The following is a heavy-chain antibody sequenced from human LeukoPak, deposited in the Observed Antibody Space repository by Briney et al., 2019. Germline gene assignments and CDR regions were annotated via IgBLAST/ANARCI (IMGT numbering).Heavy chain of an antibody. CDR1: GFTFSDHY. V-gene: IGHV3-11*05. Sequence: PGGSLRLSCEVSGFTFSDHYMSWIRQAPGKRLEWVSYISSGSTYTNYADSVEGRFTISRDNAKNSLYLQMNSLRAEDTAVYYCARGDYGGDYIDYWGQGTLVTVSS. CDR2: ISSGSTYT. D-gene: IGHD4-23*01. CDR3: ARGDYGGDYIDY. J-gene: IGHJ4*02.